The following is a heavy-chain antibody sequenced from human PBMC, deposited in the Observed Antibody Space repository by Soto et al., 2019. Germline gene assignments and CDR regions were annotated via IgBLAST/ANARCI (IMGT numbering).Heavy chain of an antibody. CDR3: AREEVVATIREYFDY. V-gene: IGHV3-7*01. CDR2: IKQDGSEK. D-gene: IGHD5-12*01. CDR1: GFTFSSYW. Sequence: EVQLVESGGGLVQPGGSLRLSCAASGFTFSSYWMSWVRQAPGKGLEWVANIKQDGSEKYYVDSVKGRFTISRDNAKNSLYLQTNSLRAEDTAVYYCAREEVVATIREYFDYWGQGTLVTVSS. J-gene: IGHJ4*02.